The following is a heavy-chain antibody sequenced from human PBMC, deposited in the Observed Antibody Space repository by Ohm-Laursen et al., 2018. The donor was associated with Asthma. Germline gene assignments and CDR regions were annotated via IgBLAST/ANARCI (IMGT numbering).Heavy chain of an antibody. D-gene: IGHD5-12*01. CDR2: ISGAGGST. CDR3: AKDRDIVASPFDY. Sequence: SLRLSCTASGFTVSSNYMSWVRQAPGKGLEWVSAISGAGGSTDYADSVKGRFTLSRDNSKNTLYLEMNSLRAEDTALYYCAKDRDIVASPFDYWGQGILVTVSS. CDR1: GFTVSSNY. V-gene: IGHV3-23*01. J-gene: IGHJ4*02.